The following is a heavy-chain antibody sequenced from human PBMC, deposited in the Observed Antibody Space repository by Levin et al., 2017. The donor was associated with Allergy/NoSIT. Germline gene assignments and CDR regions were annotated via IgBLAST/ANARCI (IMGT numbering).Heavy chain of an antibody. CDR1: GFTFSSYS. Sequence: GESLKISCAASGFTFSSYSMNWVRQAPGKGLEWVSYISSSSSTIYYADSVKGRFTISRDNAKNSLYLQMNSLRAEDTAVYYCSSVPASYCSSTSCSYYYYYMDVWGKGTTVTVSS. V-gene: IGHV3-48*01. J-gene: IGHJ6*03. D-gene: IGHD2-2*01. CDR3: SSVPASYCSSTSCSYYYYYMDV. CDR2: ISSSSSTI.